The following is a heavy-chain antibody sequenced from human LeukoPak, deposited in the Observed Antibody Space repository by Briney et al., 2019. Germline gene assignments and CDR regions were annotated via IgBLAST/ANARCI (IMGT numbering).Heavy chain of an antibody. V-gene: IGHV4-39*01. Sequence: SETLSLTCTVSGASISSSTGYWGWIRQPPGKGLEWIANIYYSGSTYYNPSLKSRVTISVDTSKNQFSLKLSSVTAADTAVYYCAGLIRPGWFDPWGQGTLVTVSS. CDR3: AGLIRPGWFDP. J-gene: IGHJ5*02. CDR1: GASISSSTGY. CDR2: IYYSGST. D-gene: IGHD1-14*01.